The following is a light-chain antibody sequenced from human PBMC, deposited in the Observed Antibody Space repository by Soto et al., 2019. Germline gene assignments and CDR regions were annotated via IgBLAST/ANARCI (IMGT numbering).Light chain of an antibody. J-gene: IGLJ1*01. Sequence: QAVLTQPPSVSGAPGQRVSISCTGSSSNIGAGYDVHGYQHLPGTAPKLLIYANNNRPSGVPDRFSGSKSGTSASLAITGLQAEDEADYYCQSYDSSRSPLYVFGTGTKLTVL. CDR1: SSNIGAGYD. V-gene: IGLV1-40*01. CDR3: QSYDSSRSPLYV. CDR2: ANN.